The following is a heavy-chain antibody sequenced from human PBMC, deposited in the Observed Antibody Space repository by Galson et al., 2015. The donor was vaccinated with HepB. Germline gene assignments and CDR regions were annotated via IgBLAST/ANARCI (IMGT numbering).Heavy chain of an antibody. V-gene: IGHV5-51*01. CDR2: IYPGDSDT. CDR3: ARLGGSSGSYIDY. CDR1: GYSFTNYW. D-gene: IGHD3-16*01. J-gene: IGHJ4*01. Sequence: QSGAEVKKTGESLKISCKGSGYSFTNYWIGWVRQVPGKGLEWMGIIYPGDSDTRYIPSVQGQVTISADRSISIVYLQWSSLKASDTAMYYCARLGGSSGSYIDYWGHGTLVTVSS.